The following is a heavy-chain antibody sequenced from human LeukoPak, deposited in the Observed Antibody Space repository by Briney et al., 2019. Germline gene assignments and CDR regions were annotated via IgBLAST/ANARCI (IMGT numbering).Heavy chain of an antibody. CDR3: AREEITMVRGALGNYYGMDV. Sequence: SVKVSCKASGGTFSSYAISWVRQAPGQGLEWMGRIIPIFGIANYAQKFQGRVTITADKSTSTAYMELSSLRSEDTAAYYCAREEITMVRGALGNYYGMDVWGQGTTVTVSS. CDR2: IIPIFGIA. V-gene: IGHV1-69*04. CDR1: GGTFSSYA. J-gene: IGHJ6*02. D-gene: IGHD3-10*01.